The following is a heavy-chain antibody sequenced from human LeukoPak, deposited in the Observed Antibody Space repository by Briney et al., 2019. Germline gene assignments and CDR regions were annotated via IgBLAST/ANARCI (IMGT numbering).Heavy chain of an antibody. D-gene: IGHD4-23*01. J-gene: IGHJ4*02. CDR3: AKVLAVTSYGAKSVFDH. CDR2: IWYDGSNK. Sequence: PGGSLRLSCAASGFTFRIYAMSWVRQAPGKGLEWVAFIWYDGSNKYYADSVKGRFTISRDNSKNTVYLQMNSLRAEDTAVYYCAKVLAVTSYGAKSVFDHWGQGTLVTVSS. CDR1: GFTFRIYA. V-gene: IGHV3-30*02.